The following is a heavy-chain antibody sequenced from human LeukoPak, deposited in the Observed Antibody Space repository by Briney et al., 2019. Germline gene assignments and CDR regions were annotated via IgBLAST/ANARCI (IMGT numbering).Heavy chain of an antibody. J-gene: IGHJ3*02. V-gene: IGHV4-61*02. Sequence: SETLSLTCTVSGGSISSGSYYWSWIRQPAGKGLEWIGRIYTSGSTNYNPPLKSRVTISVDTSKNQFSLKLSSVTAADTAVYYCARGTMTDAFDIWGQGTMATVSS. CDR1: GGSISSGSYY. CDR2: IYTSGST. CDR3: ARGTMTDAFDI. D-gene: IGHD3-22*01.